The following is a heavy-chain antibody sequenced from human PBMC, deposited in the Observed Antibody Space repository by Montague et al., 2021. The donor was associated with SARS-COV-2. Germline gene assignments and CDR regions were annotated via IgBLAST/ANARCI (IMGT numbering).Heavy chain of an antibody. J-gene: IGHJ4*02. CDR3: AGMANCIAVAGFFEY. V-gene: IGHV2-70*11. D-gene: IGHD6-19*01. Sequence: PALVKPTQTLTLTCTFSGFSLSTSGMCVSWIRQPPGKALEWLARIDWDDDKYYSTSLQTRLTISKDTSNNEVVLKLTNLDPVDTATYYCAGMANCIAVAGFFEYWGKGTHVTVSS. CDR1: GFSLSTSGMC. CDR2: IDWDDDK.